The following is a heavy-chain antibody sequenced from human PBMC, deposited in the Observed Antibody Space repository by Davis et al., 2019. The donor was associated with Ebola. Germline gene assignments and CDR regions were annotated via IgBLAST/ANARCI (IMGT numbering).Heavy chain of an antibody. CDR3: AKGQGDSSYSGIDS. V-gene: IGHV3-23*01. Sequence: PGGSLRLSCAASGFTFSSYWMTWVRQAPGRGLEWVSAMSGGSGGTYYSDSVKGRFTISRDNSKNTLLLQMNSLRAEDTAIYYCAKGQGDSSYSGIDSWGQGTLVTVSS. D-gene: IGHD2-15*01. CDR2: MSGGSGGT. J-gene: IGHJ4*02. CDR1: GFTFSSYW.